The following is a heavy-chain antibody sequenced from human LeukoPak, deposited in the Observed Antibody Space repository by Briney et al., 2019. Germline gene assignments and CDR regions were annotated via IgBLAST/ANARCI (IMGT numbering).Heavy chain of an antibody. CDR1: GYTFTSYD. V-gene: IGHV1-8*01. J-gene: IGHJ4*02. Sequence: ASVKVSCKASGYTFTSYDINWVRQATGQGLEWMGWMNPNSGNTGYAQKFQGRVTMTRNTSISTAYMELSSLRSEDTAVYYCAKDGGSRKYGYGDYEGGDYWGQGTLVTVSS. CDR3: AKDGGSRKYGYGDYEGGDY. D-gene: IGHD4-17*01. CDR2: MNPNSGNT.